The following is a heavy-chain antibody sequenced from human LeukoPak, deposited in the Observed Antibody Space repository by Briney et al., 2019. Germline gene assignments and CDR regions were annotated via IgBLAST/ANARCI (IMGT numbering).Heavy chain of an antibody. CDR2: IIPIFGTA. CDR3: ALGLRYLPGDV. D-gene: IGHD3-9*01. V-gene: IGHV1-69*13. J-gene: IGHJ6*02. Sequence: GASVKVSCKASGYTFTSYGISWVRQAPGQGLEWMGGIIPIFGTANYAQKFQGRVTITADESTSTAYMELSSLRSEDTAVYYCALGLRYLPGDVWGQGTTVTVSS. CDR1: GYTFTSYG.